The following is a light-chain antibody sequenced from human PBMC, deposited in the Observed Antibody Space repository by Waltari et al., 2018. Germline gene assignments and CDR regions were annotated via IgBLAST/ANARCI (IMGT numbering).Light chain of an antibody. J-gene: IGKJ4*02. CDR2: ESS. V-gene: IGKV3-15*01. CDR1: QNVNTN. CDR3: QQYNNWPLT. Sequence: ELVLTQPPATLSVSPGDRATLSCSASQNVNTNVGWYQQKPGQAPRLLITESSTRATRIPTSCSGGGSGTEFTITSSSLQSEDVAIYCCQQYNNWPLTFGGGTKVEIK.